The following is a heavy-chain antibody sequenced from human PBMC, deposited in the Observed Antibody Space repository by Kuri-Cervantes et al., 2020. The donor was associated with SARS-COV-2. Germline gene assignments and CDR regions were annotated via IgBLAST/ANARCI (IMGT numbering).Heavy chain of an antibody. CDR2: IWYDGSNK. J-gene: IGHJ4*02. V-gene: IGHV3-30*19. Sequence: LSLTCAASGFTFSSYGMHWVRQAPGKGLEWVAVIWYDGSNKYYADSVKGRFTISRDNSKNTLYLQMNSLRAEDTAVYYCQSFGGVIVQNWGQGTLVTVSS. CDR3: QSFGGVIVQN. CDR1: GFTFSSYG. D-gene: IGHD3-16*02.